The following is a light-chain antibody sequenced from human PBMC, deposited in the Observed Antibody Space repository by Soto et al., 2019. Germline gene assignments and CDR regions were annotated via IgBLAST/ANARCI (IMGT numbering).Light chain of an antibody. Sequence: QSALTQSPSASGSPGQSVTISCTGTKNDIGVYDLASWYQHHPGKAPRLIIYEVVQRPSGVPDRFSGSKSGNTASLTVSGLQAADEADYFCKSYAGSNTYVFGSGTKV. CDR2: EVV. CDR1: KNDIGVYDL. J-gene: IGLJ1*01. CDR3: KSYAGSNTYV. V-gene: IGLV2-8*01.